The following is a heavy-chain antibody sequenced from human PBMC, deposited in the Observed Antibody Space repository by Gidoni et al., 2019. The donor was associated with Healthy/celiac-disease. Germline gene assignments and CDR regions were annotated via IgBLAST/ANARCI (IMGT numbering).Heavy chain of an antibody. J-gene: IGHJ3*02. CDR3: ARSHDYGITRGFDI. V-gene: IGHV4-39*01. D-gene: IGHD3-10*01. Sequence: QLQLQESGPGLVKPSETLSLTCTVSGGSISSSSYYWGWIRQPPGKGLEWIGSIYYSGSTYYNPSLKSRVTISVDTSKNQFSLKLSSVTAADTAVYYCARSHDYGITRGFDIWGQGTMVTVSS. CDR2: IYYSGST. CDR1: GGSISSSSYY.